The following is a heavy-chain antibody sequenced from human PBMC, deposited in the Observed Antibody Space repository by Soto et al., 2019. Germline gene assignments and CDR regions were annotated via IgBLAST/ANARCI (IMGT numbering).Heavy chain of an antibody. CDR3: AKGRAARGPGLYYFDY. D-gene: IGHD3-16*01. Sequence: TGGSLRLSCAASGFTFSSYAMSWVRQAPGKGLEWVSGISGSGGSTYFADSVKGRFTISRDNSKNTLYLQMNSLRAEDTAVYHCAKGRAARGPGLYYFDYWGQGTLVTVSS. CDR1: GFTFSSYA. J-gene: IGHJ4*02. CDR2: ISGSGGST. V-gene: IGHV3-23*01.